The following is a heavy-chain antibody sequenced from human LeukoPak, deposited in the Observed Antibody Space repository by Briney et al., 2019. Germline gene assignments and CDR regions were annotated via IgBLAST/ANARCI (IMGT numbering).Heavy chain of an antibody. J-gene: IGHJ4*02. D-gene: IGHD6-13*01. Sequence: GGSLRLSCAASGFTFSSYAMSWVRQAPGKGREWVSAISGSGDSTYYGDSVKGRFTIPRDNSKNTLYLQMNSLRAEDTAVYYCAKTRPLDSSSWSHGDYWGQGTLVTVSS. CDR1: GFTFSSYA. V-gene: IGHV3-23*01. CDR2: ISGSGDST. CDR3: AKTRPLDSSSWSHGDY.